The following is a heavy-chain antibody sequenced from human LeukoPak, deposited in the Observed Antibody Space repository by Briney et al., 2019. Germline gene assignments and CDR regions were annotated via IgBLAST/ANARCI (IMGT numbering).Heavy chain of an antibody. J-gene: IGHJ3*02. V-gene: IGHV3-33*06. CDR3: AKEEDYDILAYDAFDI. CDR2: IWYDGSNK. Sequence: GGSLRLSCAASGFTFRSYGMHWVRQAPGKGLEWVAVIWYDGSNKYYADSVKGRFTISRDNSKNTLYLQTNSLRAEDTAVYYCAKEEDYDILAYDAFDIWGQGTMVTVSS. CDR1: GFTFRSYG. D-gene: IGHD3-9*01.